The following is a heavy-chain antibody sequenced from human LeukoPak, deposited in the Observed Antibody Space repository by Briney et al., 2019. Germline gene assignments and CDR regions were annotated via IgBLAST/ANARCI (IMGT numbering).Heavy chain of an antibody. Sequence: GGSLRLSCEGSGFTFSNYWMSWVRQAPGKGLEWVANIQQHGSETYYGDSVKGRFTISRDNAKNSLYLQMNSLRAEDTAVYYCATYSSSNGREFQYWGQGTLVTASS. D-gene: IGHD2-2*01. J-gene: IGHJ1*01. CDR2: IQQHGSET. CDR1: GFTFSNYW. V-gene: IGHV3-7*01. CDR3: ATYSSSNGREFQY.